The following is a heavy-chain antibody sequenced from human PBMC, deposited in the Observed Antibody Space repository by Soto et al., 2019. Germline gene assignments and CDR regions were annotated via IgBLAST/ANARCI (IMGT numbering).Heavy chain of an antibody. CDR2: IFHDGTA. Sequence: SETLSLTCAVSGVSISSGTWWTWVRQTPQRGLEYIGEIFHDGTANYYPSFERRVAISVDTSKNQFSLKLTSVTAADTAIYFCARLVYDTRLNYMYFDFWGQGALVTVSS. J-gene: IGHJ4*02. CDR1: GVSISSGTW. CDR3: ARLVYDTRLNYMYFDF. D-gene: IGHD3-22*01. V-gene: IGHV4-4*02.